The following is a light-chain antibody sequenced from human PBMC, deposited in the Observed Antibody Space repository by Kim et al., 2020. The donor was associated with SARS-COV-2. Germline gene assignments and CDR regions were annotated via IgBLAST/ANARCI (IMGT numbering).Light chain of an antibody. CDR3: QVWDSSTYV. V-gene: IGLV3-9*01. CDR1: NIGSKN. J-gene: IGLJ1*01. Sequence: VALGQTARITCGGNNIGSKNVNWYQQKPGQAPVLVIYRDSNRPSGIPERFSGSNSGNTATLTISRAQAGDEADYYCQVWDSSTYVFGTGTKVTVL. CDR2: RDS.